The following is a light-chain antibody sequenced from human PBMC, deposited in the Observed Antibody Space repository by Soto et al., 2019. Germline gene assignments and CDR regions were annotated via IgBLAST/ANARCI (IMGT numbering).Light chain of an antibody. CDR1: QSVSSY. CDR2: DAS. Sequence: EIVLTQSPATLSLSPGERATLYCRASQSVSSYLAWYQQKPGQAPRLLIYDASNRATGIPARFSGSGSGTDFTLTISSLEPEDFAVYYCQQRSNWPPSLTFGGGTKVDIK. V-gene: IGKV3-11*01. J-gene: IGKJ4*01. CDR3: QQRSNWPPSLT.